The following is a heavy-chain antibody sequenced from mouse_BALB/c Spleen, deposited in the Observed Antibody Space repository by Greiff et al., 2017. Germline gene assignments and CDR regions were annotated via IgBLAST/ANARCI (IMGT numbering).Heavy chain of an antibody. V-gene: IGHV1S137*01. CDR1: GYTFTDYA. D-gene: IGHD1-1*01. Sequence: QVQLQQSGAELVRPGVSVKISCKGSGYTFTDYAMHWVKQSHAKSLEWIGVISTYYGDASYNQKFKGKATMTVDKSSSTAYMELARLTSEDSAIYYCARNYCSSYDYYYAMDYWGQGTSVTVSS. J-gene: IGHJ4*01. CDR2: ISTYYGDA. CDR3: ARNYCSSYDYYYAMDY.